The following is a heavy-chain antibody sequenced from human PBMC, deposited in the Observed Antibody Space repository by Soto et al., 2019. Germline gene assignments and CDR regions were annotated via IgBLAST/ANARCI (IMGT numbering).Heavy chain of an antibody. Sequence: GGSLRLSCAASGFTFSSSGMNWVRQAPGKGLEWVAGIKEDGSEKYYVDFVKGRFTISRDNAENSLYLQMNGLRAEDTAVYYCARDRGYSCFDYWGLGTLVTVSS. CDR1: GFTFSSSG. V-gene: IGHV3-7*01. CDR2: IKEDGSEK. D-gene: IGHD5-18*01. CDR3: ARDRGYSCFDY. J-gene: IGHJ4*02.